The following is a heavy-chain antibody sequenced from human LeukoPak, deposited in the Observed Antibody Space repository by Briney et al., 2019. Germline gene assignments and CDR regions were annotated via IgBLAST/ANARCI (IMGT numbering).Heavy chain of an antibody. Sequence: HPGGSLRLSCEGSGFTFSSFEVNWVRQAPGKRLEWLSYIGSGGKTIYYADSVKGRFTISRDNARNSLYLQMNSLRAEDTAVYHCAREDSRDALDIWGQGTMVTVSS. CDR2: IGSGGKTI. J-gene: IGHJ3*02. CDR1: GFTFSSFE. D-gene: IGHD3-22*01. V-gene: IGHV3-48*03. CDR3: AREDSRDALDI.